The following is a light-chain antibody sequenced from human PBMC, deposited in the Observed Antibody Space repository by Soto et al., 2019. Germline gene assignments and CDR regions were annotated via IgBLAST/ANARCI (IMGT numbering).Light chain of an antibody. V-gene: IGKV1-6*01. Sequence: AIQMTQSPSSPSASLGDRVTITCRASQGIRGDLGWYQQKPGKAPKLLISATSTLQSGVPSRFSGRGSGTNFTLTISSLQPEDFATYYCIQDFISHLTVGQGTKVDIK. CDR1: QGIRGD. J-gene: IGKJ1*01. CDR3: IQDFISHLT. CDR2: ATS.